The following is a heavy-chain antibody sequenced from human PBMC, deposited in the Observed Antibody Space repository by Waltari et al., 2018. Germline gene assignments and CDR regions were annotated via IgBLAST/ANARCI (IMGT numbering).Heavy chain of an antibody. CDR3: ARGIYCSGGSCHFDY. CDR2: INHSGST. V-gene: IGHV4-34*01. J-gene: IGHJ4*02. Sequence: QVQLQQWGAGLLKPSETLSLTCAVYGGSFSGSYWSWIRQPPGKGLEWIGEINHSGSTNYNPSLKSRVTISVDTSKNQFSLKLSSVTAADTAVYYCARGIYCSGGSCHFDYWGQGTLVTVSS. CDR1: GGSFSGSY. D-gene: IGHD2-15*01.